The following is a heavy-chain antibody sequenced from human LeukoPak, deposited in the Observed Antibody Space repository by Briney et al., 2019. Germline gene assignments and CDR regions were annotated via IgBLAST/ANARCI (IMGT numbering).Heavy chain of an antibody. CDR1: GFTFSSYG. D-gene: IGHD3-10*01. Sequence: QPGRSLRLSCAASGFTFSSYGMHWVRQAPGKGLEWVGVKWYDGSNKYYADSVKGRFTISRDNSKNTLYLQMNSLRAEDTAVYYCARDLIVVRGVISLSYYYGMDVWGQGTTVTVSS. CDR3: ARDLIVVRGVISLSYYYGMDV. V-gene: IGHV3-33*01. J-gene: IGHJ6*02. CDR2: KWYDGSNK.